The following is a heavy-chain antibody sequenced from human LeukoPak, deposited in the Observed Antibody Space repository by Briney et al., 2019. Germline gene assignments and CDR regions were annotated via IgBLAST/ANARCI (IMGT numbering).Heavy chain of an antibody. J-gene: IGHJ4*02. V-gene: IGHV1-18*01. CDR1: GYTLTSYG. D-gene: IGHD2-21*02. CDR3: ARVRFCGGDCYLNWGFEGGTSDY. Sequence: ASVKVSCKASGYTLTSYGISWVRQAPGQGLEWMGWISAYNGNTNYAQKLQGRVTMTTDTSTSTAYMELRSLRSDDTAVYYCARVRFCGGDCYLNWGFEGGTSDYWGQGTLVTVSS. CDR2: ISAYNGNT.